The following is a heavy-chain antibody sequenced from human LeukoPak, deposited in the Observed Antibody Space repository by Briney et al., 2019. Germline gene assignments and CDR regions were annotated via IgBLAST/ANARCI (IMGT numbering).Heavy chain of an antibody. CDR2: INHSGST. CDR3: ARRRRIVGATPGAFDI. J-gene: IGHJ3*02. V-gene: IGHV4-34*01. CDR1: GGSINSYY. Sequence: SETLSLTCTVSGGSINSYYWGWIRQPPGKGLEWIGEINHSGSTNYNPSLKSRVTISVDKSKNQFSLKLSSVTAADTAVYYCARRRRIVGATPGAFDIWGQGTMVTVSS. D-gene: IGHD1-26*01.